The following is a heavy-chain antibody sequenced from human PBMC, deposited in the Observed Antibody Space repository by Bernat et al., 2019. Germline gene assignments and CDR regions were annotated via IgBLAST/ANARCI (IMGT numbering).Heavy chain of an antibody. CDR3: ALSIAAAAMDY. J-gene: IGHJ4*02. CDR2: IYYSGST. CDR1: GGSISSSSYY. Sequence: QLQLQESGPGLVKPSETLSLTCTVSGGSISSSSYYWGWIRQPPGKGLEWIGSIYYSGSTYYNPSLKSRVTISVDTSKNQFSLKLSSVTAADTAVYYCALSIAAAAMDYWGQGTLVTVSS. V-gene: IGHV4-39*01. D-gene: IGHD6-13*01.